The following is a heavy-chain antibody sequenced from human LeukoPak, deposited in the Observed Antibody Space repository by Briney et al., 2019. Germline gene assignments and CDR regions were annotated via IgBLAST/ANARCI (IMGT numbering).Heavy chain of an antibody. D-gene: IGHD3-10*01. CDR3: ARGYAKVAAVRGSIISGAMYFDS. V-gene: IGHV4-34*01. Sequence: SETLSLTCAVYGGSFSGYYCGWIRQPPGKGLEWMGEIYHSGSTNNNPTLKSRVTMSVDTTKNQFSLNLTSVTAADTAVYYCARGYAKVAAVRGSIISGAMYFDSWGQGTLVTVSS. CDR1: GGSFSGYY. J-gene: IGHJ4*02. CDR2: IYHSGST.